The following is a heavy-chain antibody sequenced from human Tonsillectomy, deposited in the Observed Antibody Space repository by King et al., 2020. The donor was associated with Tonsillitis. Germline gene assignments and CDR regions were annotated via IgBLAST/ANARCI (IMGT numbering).Heavy chain of an antibody. V-gene: IGHV3-33*03. J-gene: IGHJ6*03. Sequence: VQLVESGGGVVQPGRSLRLSCAASGFAFSSFGIHWVHQAPGKGLEWVAVIWFDGGKKYYADSVKGRFTISRDNSANTVSLLMNSLRAEDTAVYYCAKERIPGAAYYYYFYMDVWGKGTTVTVSS. CDR1: GFAFSSFG. CDR3: AKERIPGAAYYYYFYMDV. CDR2: IWFDGGKK. D-gene: IGHD1-26*01.